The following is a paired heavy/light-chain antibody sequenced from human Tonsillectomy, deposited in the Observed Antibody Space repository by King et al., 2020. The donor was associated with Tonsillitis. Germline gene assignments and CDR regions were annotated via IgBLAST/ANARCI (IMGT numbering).Heavy chain of an antibody. J-gene: IGHJ4*02. CDR1: GFTFSDAW. CDR3: TTDRWSYGGLDY. CDR2: IKSKADGETT. V-gene: IGHV3-15*01. Sequence: EVQLVESGGGLVKPGGSLRLSCAASGFTFSDAWMTWVRQAPGKGLEWVGRIKSKADGETTDYDAPVKGRFTISRDDSENQLFLQMNSLKTEDTAVYFCTTDRWSYGGLDYWGQGTLVTVSS. D-gene: IGHD1-26*01.
Light chain of an antibody. CDR3: QQSYSTPQT. V-gene: IGKV1-39*01. CDR1: QSIWNY. Sequence: DIQMTQSPSSLSASVGDRVTITCRASQSIWNYLNWYQQKPGKAPKLLIHAASSLQSGVPSRFSGSGSGTDFTLTISSLQPEDFATYYCQQSYSTPQTFGQGTKLEIK. CDR2: AAS. J-gene: IGKJ2*01.